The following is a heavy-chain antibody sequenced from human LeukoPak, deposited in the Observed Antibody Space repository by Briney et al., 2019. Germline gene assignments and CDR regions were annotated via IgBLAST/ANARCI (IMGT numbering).Heavy chain of an antibody. CDR1: GGSISSYY. J-gene: IGHJ4*02. CDR3: ARVPFNSSSWYTFDY. CDR2: IYTSGST. D-gene: IGHD6-13*01. V-gene: IGHV4-4*07. Sequence: SETLSLTCTVSGGSISSYYWSWIRQPAGKGLEWIGRIYTSGSTNYNPSLKSRVTMSVDTSKNQFSLKLSSVTAADTAVYYCARVPFNSSSWYTFDYWGQRTLVTVSS.